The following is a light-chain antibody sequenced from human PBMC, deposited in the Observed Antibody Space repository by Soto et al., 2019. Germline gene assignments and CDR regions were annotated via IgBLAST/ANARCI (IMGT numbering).Light chain of an antibody. CDR1: SSGVGDYNY. J-gene: IGLJ1*01. V-gene: IGLV2-11*01. CDR2: DVS. CDR3: CSYAGDYTYV. Sequence: QSALTQPRSVSGSPGQSVTISCTGTSSGVGDYNYVSWYQQHPGKAPKLMIYDVSKRPSGVPDRFSGSKSGNTASLTISGLQAEDEADYYCCSYAGDYTYVFGTGTKVTVL.